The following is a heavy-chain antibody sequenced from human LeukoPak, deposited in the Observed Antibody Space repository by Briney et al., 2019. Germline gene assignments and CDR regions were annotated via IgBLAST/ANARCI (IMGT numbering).Heavy chain of an antibody. V-gene: IGHV1-18*01. Sequence: ASVKVSCKTSGYTFTSYGISWVRQAPGQGLEWRGWISAYVVNTGYVQKFQGRVIMTKDTITSTVYMELTNLSSDDTAVYHCARDLLAFWGAPTYLDYWGQGNLVTVSS. D-gene: IGHD3-3*01. J-gene: IGHJ4*02. CDR3: ARDLLAFWGAPTYLDY. CDR1: GYTFTSYG. CDR2: ISAYVVNT.